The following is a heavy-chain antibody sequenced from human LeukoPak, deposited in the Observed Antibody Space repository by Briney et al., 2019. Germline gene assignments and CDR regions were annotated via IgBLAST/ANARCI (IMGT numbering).Heavy chain of an antibody. J-gene: IGHJ6*04. CDR2: IKQDGSEK. Sequence: PGGSLRLSCAASGFTFSSYWMSWVRQAPGKGLEWVANIKQDGSEKYYVDSVKGRFTISRDNAKNSLYLQMNSLRAEDTAVYYCARVIRGRNIVVVPAAKWDYYYGMDVWGKETTVTVSS. CDR3: ARVIRGRNIVVVPAAKWDYYYGMDV. D-gene: IGHD2-2*01. CDR1: GFTFSSYW. V-gene: IGHV3-7*03.